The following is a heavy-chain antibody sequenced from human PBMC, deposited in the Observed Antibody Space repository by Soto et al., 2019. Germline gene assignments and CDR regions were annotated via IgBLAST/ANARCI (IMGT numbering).Heavy chain of an antibody. D-gene: IGHD3-10*01. CDR3: AKAPGITMVRGVVFVEYFYGMVV. V-gene: IGHV3-23*01. CDR2: ISGSGGST. Sequence: EVQLLESGGGLVQPGGSLRLSCAASGFTFSSYAMSWVRQAPGKGLEWVSAISGSGGSTYYADSVKGRFTISSDNSKNTLDLQMNSLRAEDTAVYYCAKAPGITMVRGVVFVEYFYGMVVWGQGTTVTFSS. CDR1: GFTFSSYA. J-gene: IGHJ6*02.